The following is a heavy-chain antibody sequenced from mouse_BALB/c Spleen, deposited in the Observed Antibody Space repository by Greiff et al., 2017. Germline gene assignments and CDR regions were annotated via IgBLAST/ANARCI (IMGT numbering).Heavy chain of an antibody. V-gene: IGHV1-9*01. J-gene: IGHJ3*01. Sequence: QVQLKESGAELMKPGASVKISCKATGYTFSSYWIEWVKQRPGHGLEWIGEILPGSGSTNYNAKFKGKATFTADTSSNTAYMQLSSLTSEDSAVYYCARGRGREFAYWGQGTLVTVSA. CDR3: ARGRGREFAY. CDR2: ILPGSGST. D-gene: IGHD3-3*01. CDR1: GYTFSSYW.